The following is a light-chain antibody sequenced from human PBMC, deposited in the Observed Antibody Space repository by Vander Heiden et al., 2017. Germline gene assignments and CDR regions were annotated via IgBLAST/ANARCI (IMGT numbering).Light chain of an antibody. J-gene: IGKJ1*01. CDR2: AAS. Sequence: DIQMTQSPSSLSASVGDRVTITCRASQSISSYLNWYQQKPGKAPKLLIYAASSLQSGVPPRFSGSGSGTDFTLTIIRLQPEDFATYYCQQSDSTPQTFGQGTKVEIK. CDR3: QQSDSTPQT. V-gene: IGKV1-39*01. CDR1: QSISSY.